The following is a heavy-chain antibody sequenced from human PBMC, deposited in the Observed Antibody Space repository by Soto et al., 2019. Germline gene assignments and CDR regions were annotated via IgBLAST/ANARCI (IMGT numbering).Heavy chain of an antibody. J-gene: IGHJ4*02. CDR1: GFTFSSYW. D-gene: IGHD3-22*01. CDR3: ARSVYSSEHFDF. V-gene: IGHV3-74*01. Sequence: HPGGSLRLSCAASGFTFSSYWLHWVRQDPGKGLVWVSRINSDGSSTSYADSMKGRFTISRDNAKNTLYLQMNSLRVEDTALYYCARSVYSSEHFDFWGQGTLVTVSS. CDR2: INSDGSST.